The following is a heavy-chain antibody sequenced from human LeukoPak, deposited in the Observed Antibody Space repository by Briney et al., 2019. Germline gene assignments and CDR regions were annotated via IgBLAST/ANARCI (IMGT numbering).Heavy chain of an antibody. Sequence: PSDTLSLTCTVSGHSIGSYYWSWIRQPPGKGLEWVGYIYYTGRTNYNPSLKRRVTISLDTSKNQFSLRVKSVTAADTAVYYCARHRYGDVYYFDLWGPGTLVTVSS. J-gene: IGHJ4*02. V-gene: IGHV4-59*08. CDR3: ARHRYGDVYYFDL. CDR2: IYYTGRT. D-gene: IGHD3-16*01. CDR1: GHSIGSYY.